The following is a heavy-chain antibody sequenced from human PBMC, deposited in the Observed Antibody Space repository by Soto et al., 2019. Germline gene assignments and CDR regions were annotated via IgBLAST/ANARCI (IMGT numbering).Heavy chain of an antibody. CDR3: ARDFAPGYCSSGSCYPYGMDV. V-gene: IGHV3-30-3*01. CDR2: ISYDRSNK. D-gene: IGHD2-15*01. J-gene: IGHJ6*02. CDR1: GFTVRSYA. Sequence: QVQLVESGGGVVQPGRSQRLSCAASGFTVRSYAMHWVRQAPGKGLEWVSVISYDRSNKYYADSVKGRFTISRDNSENTLYLQMNSLRAEDTAVYYCARDFAPGYCSSGSCYPYGMDVWGQGTTVTVPS.